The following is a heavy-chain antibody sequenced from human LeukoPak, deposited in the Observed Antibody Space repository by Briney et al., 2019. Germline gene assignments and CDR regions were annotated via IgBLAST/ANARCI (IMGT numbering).Heavy chain of an antibody. J-gene: IGHJ4*02. CDR2: ISGSSSYI. CDR3: AKDRYSSGSGVDY. D-gene: IGHD6-19*01. Sequence: GGSLRLSCAASGFTFSSYSMNWVRQAPGKGLEWVSSISGSSSYIYYADSVRGRFTISRDNAKNSLYLQMNSLRAEDTAVYYCAKDRYSSGSGVDYWGQGTLVSVSS. V-gene: IGHV3-21*04. CDR1: GFTFSSYS.